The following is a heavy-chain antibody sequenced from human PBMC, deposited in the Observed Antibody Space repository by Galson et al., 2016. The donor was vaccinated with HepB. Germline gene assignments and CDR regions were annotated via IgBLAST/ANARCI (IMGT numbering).Heavy chain of an antibody. D-gene: IGHD4-23*01. Sequence: SLRLSCAASGFTFSGYGMHWVRQAPGKGLEWVAVIWYDGSKKYYAESVKGRFTISRDNSKNTLYLQMNSLRAEDTAVYYCARGRGADYGGNTGYFDYWGQGTLVTVSS. CDR3: ARGRGADYGGNTGYFDY. CDR1: GFTFSGYG. V-gene: IGHV3-33*08. CDR2: IWYDGSKK. J-gene: IGHJ4*02.